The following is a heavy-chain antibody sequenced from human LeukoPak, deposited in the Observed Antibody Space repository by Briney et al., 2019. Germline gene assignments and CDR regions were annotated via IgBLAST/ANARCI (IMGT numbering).Heavy chain of an antibody. D-gene: IGHD6-19*01. CDR1: GFTFSSYG. Sequence: HPGRSLRLSCAASGFTFSSYGMHWVRQAPGKGLEWVAVIWYDGSNKYYADSVKGRFTISRDNSKNTLYLQMNSLRAEDTAVYYCAKGPTSHGWYWIEYFQHWGQGTLVTVSS. J-gene: IGHJ1*01. V-gene: IGHV3-33*06. CDR3: AKGPTSHGWYWIEYFQH. CDR2: IWYDGSNK.